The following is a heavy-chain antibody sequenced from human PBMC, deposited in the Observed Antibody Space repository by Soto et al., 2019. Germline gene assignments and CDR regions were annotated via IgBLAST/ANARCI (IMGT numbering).Heavy chain of an antibody. CDR1: GFTFSSYA. V-gene: IGHV3-23*01. J-gene: IGHJ5*02. Sequence: EVQLLESGGGLVQPGGSLRLSCAASGFTFSSYAMSWVRQAPGKGLEWVSAISGSGGSTYYADSVKGRFTISRDNSKNTLYVQMNSLRAEDTAVYYCASRPYDFLTGRAPWFDPWGQGTLVTVSS. D-gene: IGHD3-9*01. CDR3: ASRPYDFLTGRAPWFDP. CDR2: ISGSGGST.